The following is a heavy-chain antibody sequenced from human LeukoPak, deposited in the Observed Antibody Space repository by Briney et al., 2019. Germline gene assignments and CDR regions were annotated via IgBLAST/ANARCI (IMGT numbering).Heavy chain of an antibody. CDR3: AINSYDSSGYYPH. Sequence: GGSLRLSCAASGSTFSSYSMNWVRQAPGKGLEWVSSISSSSYIYYADSVKGRFTISRDNAKNSLYLQMNSLRAEDTAVYYCAINSYDSSGYYPHWGQGTLVTVSS. CDR2: ISSSSYI. J-gene: IGHJ4*02. V-gene: IGHV3-21*01. CDR1: GSTFSSYS. D-gene: IGHD3-22*01.